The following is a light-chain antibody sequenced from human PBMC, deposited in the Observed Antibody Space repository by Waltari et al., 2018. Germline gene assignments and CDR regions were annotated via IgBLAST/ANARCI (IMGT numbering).Light chain of an antibody. J-gene: IGLJ3*02. Sequence: QSALTQPRSVSGSPGQSVAISCTGTSSDVGTYKYVSGYQQHPGKAPKLIIYDVNERPSGVPDRFSGSKSGNTASLTISGLQAEDEADYYCCSYAGSYIWVFGGGTKLTVL. CDR2: DVN. CDR1: SSDVGTYKY. CDR3: CSYAGSYIWV. V-gene: IGLV2-11*01.